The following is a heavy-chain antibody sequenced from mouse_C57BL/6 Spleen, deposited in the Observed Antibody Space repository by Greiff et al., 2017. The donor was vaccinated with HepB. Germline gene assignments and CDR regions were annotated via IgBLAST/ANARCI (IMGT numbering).Heavy chain of an antibody. CDR1: GYTFTSYW. J-gene: IGHJ1*03. CDR2: IDPSDSYT. Sequence: QVQLQQPGAELVKPGASVKLSCKASGYTFTSYWMQWVKQRPGQGLEWIGEIDPSDSYTNYNQKFKGKATLTVDISSSTAYMQLSSLTSEDSAVYYCAKLKDYYGSSYGYFDVWGTGTTVTVSS. V-gene: IGHV1-50*01. CDR3: AKLKDYYGSSYGYFDV. D-gene: IGHD1-1*01.